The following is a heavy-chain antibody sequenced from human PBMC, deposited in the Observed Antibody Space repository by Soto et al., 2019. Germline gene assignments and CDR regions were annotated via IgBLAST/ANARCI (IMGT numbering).Heavy chain of an antibody. D-gene: IGHD6-13*01. CDR1: GFTFSNYG. CDR3: AKLAASDYFYNYPMDV. CDR2: ISYDGGNK. Sequence: QEQLVESGGSVVQPGRSLRLSCAVSGFTFSNYGIHWVRQAPGKGLEWVAFISYDGGNKFYGDSVQGRFTISRDNSRNTLCLQMHSLRPEDTAVYYCAKLAASDYFYNYPMDVWGQGTTVTVAS. V-gene: IGHV3-30*18. J-gene: IGHJ6*02.